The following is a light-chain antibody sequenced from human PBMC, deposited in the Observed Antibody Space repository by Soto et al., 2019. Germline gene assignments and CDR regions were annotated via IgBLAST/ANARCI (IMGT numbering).Light chain of an antibody. J-gene: IGKJ1*01. CDR2: KVS. CDR1: QSLVHSDGNTY. CDR3: MQATYWPWT. V-gene: IGKV2-30*02. Sequence: DVVLTQSPLSLPVTLGQPASISCRSSQSLVHSDGNTYLSWFQQRPGQSPRRLIYKVSNWDSGVPDRFSGSGSGTDFTLKISRVEAEGVGFYYCMQATYWPWTFGQGTK.